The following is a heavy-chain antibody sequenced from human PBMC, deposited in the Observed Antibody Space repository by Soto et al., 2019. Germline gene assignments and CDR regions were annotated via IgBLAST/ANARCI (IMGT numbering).Heavy chain of an antibody. V-gene: IGHV4-59*01. CDR1: GGSIRSYY. D-gene: IGHD5-18*01. J-gene: IGHJ4*02. CDR3: ARRYGYSFDY. CDR2: IYYSGST. Sequence: SETLSLTCTVSGGSIRSYYWSWIRQPPGKGLEWIGYIYYSGSTNYNPSLKNRVTISVDTSKNQFSLKLSSVTAADTAVYYCARRYGYSFDYWGQGTLVTVSS.